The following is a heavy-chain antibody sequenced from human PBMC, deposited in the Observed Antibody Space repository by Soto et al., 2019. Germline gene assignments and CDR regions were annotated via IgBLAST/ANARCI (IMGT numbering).Heavy chain of an antibody. V-gene: IGHV3-48*01. D-gene: IGHD2-2*03. CDR3: ARVDSYWYFDL. CDR2: ISSSSSTV. CDR1: GFQFSSYS. J-gene: IGHJ2*01. Sequence: GGSLRLSCAASGFQFSSYSMNWVRQAPGKGLEWVSYISSSSSTVYYADSVKGRFTMSRDNAKKSLYLQMNSLRAEDTAVYYCARVDSYWYFDLWGRGILVTVSS.